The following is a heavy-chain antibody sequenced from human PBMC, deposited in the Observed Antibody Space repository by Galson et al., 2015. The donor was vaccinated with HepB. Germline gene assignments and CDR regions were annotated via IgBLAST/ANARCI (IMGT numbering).Heavy chain of an antibody. CDR1: GFTFSRYD. J-gene: IGHJ6*02. Sequence: SLRLSCAASGFTFSRYDMHWVRQAPGKGLEWVAVIWYDGSKKYYADSVKGRFTISRDNSRNTLYLEMNSLRAEDTAVYYCARTRCCSGGSCYRGTRGMDVWGQGTTVTVSS. D-gene: IGHD2-15*01. CDR3: ARTRCCSGGSCYRGTRGMDV. CDR2: IWYDGSKK. V-gene: IGHV3-33*01.